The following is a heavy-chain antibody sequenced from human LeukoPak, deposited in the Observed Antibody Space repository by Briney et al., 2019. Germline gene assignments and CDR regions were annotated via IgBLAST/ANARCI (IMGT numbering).Heavy chain of an antibody. CDR2: INPNSGGT. CDR3: ARGRDMVRGVIRYYFDY. D-gene: IGHD3-10*01. Sequence: ASVKVSCKASGYTFTGYYMHWVRQAPGQGLEWMGWINPNSGGTNYAQKFQGRVTMTRDTSISTAYMELSRLRSDDTAVYYCARGRDMVRGVIRYYFDYWGRGTLVTVSS. J-gene: IGHJ4*02. CDR1: GYTFTGYY. V-gene: IGHV1-2*02.